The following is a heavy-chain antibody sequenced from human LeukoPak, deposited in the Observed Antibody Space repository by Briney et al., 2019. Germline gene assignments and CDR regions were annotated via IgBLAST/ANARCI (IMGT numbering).Heavy chain of an antibody. Sequence: GGSLRLSCAASGFTVHRNYKSWARQAPGKGLEWVSIIYSGGSTYYADSVKGRFTISRDNSKNTVYLQMNSLRAEDTALYYCAREGYCDYGFDHWGQGTLVTVSS. J-gene: IGHJ4*02. CDR2: IYSGGST. CDR1: GFTVHRNY. V-gene: IGHV3-53*01. CDR3: AREGYCDYGFDH. D-gene: IGHD4-17*01.